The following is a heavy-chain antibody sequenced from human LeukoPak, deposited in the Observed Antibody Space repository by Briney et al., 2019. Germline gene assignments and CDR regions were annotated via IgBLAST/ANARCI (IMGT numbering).Heavy chain of an antibody. CDR1: GGSFSGYY. CDR3: ARARGITFGGVIAN. V-gene: IGHV4-34*01. D-gene: IGHD3-16*02. Sequence: SETLSLTCAVYGGSFSGYYWSWIRQPPGEGLEWIGEINHSGSTNYNPSLKSRVTISVDTSKNQFSLKLSSVTAADTAVYYCARARGITFGGVIANWGQGTLVTVSS. CDR2: INHSGST. J-gene: IGHJ4*02.